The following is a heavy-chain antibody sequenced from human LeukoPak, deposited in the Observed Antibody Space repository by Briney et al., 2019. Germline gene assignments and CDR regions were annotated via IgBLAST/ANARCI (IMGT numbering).Heavy chain of an antibody. V-gene: IGHV3-30*04. D-gene: IGHD6-19*01. CDR3: ARKQWLDDY. J-gene: IGHJ4*02. CDR1: GFTFSSYA. CDR2: ISYDGSNK. Sequence: PGRSLRLSCAASGFTFSSYAMHWVRQAPGKGLEWVAVISYDGSNKYYADSVKGRFTISRDNSKNTLYLQMNSLRAEDTAVYYCARKQWLDDYWGQGTLVTVSS.